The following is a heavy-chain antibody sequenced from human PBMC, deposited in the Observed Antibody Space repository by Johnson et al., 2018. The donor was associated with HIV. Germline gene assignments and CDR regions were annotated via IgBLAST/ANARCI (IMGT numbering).Heavy chain of an antibody. D-gene: IGHD3-22*01. CDR3: AREYSSGYPDAFDI. Sequence: VQLVESGGGVVQPGRSLRLSCAASGFTFSSYAMHWVRQAPGKGLEWVSYISSSGSTIYYADSVKGRFTISRDNAKNSLYLQMNSLRAEDTAVYYCAREYSSGYPDAFDIWGQGTMVTVSS. V-gene: IGHV3-48*04. CDR1: GFTFSSYA. J-gene: IGHJ3*02. CDR2: ISSSGSTI.